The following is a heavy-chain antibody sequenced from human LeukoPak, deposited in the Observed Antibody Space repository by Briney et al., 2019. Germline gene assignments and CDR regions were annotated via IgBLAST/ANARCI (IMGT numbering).Heavy chain of an antibody. CDR1: GGSISSYY. Sequence: PSETLSLTCTVSGGSISSYYWSWIRQPPGKGLEWIGYIYYSGSTNYNPSLKSRVTISVDTSKNQFSLKLSSVTAADTAVYYCARVSDFWSGPGALDIWGQGTMVTVSS. D-gene: IGHD3-3*01. CDR2: IYYSGST. V-gene: IGHV4-59*01. CDR3: ARVSDFWSGPGALDI. J-gene: IGHJ3*02.